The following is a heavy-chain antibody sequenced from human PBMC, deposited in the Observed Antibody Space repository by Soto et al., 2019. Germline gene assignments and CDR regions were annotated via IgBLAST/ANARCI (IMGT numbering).Heavy chain of an antibody. J-gene: IGHJ4*02. D-gene: IGHD2-15*01. CDR1: GFTLSTCA. V-gene: IGHV3-23*01. Sequence: GGSLRLSCAASGFTLSTCAMTWVRQAPGKGLEWVLCISGSGDTTYYADSVKGRFTISRGTSKNTVYLQMNSLRVDDTAVYYCAKGHPGGSCYSGLDCWGQGTLVTVSS. CDR2: ISGSGDTT. CDR3: AKGHPGGSCYSGLDC.